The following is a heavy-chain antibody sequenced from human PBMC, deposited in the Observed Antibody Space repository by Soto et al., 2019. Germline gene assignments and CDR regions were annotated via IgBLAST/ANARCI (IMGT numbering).Heavy chain of an antibody. CDR3: STRSGSSP. CDR2: IRSNTDGGTT. Sequence: EVQLVESGGGLVKPGGSLRLSCAASGFTFSNAWMSWVRQAPGKGLEWVGRIRSNTDGGTTDYAAPVKGRFTISRDDSKNTLYLQMNSLKTEDTAVDYCSTRSGSSPWGQGTLVTVSS. D-gene: IGHD6-6*01. CDR1: GFTFSNAW. J-gene: IGHJ5*02. V-gene: IGHV3-15*01.